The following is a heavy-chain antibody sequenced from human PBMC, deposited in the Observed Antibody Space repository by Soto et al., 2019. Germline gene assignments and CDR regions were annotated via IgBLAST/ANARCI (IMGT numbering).Heavy chain of an antibody. CDR2: ISSSSSTI. D-gene: IGHD3-22*01. CDR1: GFTFSSYS. Sequence: GGSLRLSCAASGFTFSSYSMNWVRQAPGKGLEWVSYISSSSSTIYYADSVKGRFTISRDNAKNSLYLQMNSLRDEDTAVYCCARGRYYYDSSGYSFDYWGQGTLVTVSS. CDR3: ARGRYYYDSSGYSFDY. V-gene: IGHV3-48*02. J-gene: IGHJ4*02.